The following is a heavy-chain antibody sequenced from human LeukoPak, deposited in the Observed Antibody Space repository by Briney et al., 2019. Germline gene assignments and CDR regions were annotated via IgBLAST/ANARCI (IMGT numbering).Heavy chain of an antibody. CDR1: GGSFSGYY. CDR2: INHSGST. CDR3: ASSSSGLDY. V-gene: IGHV4-34*01. Sequence: PSETLSLTCAVYGGSFSGYYWSWIRQPPGKGLEWIGEINHSGSTNYNPSLKSRVTISVDTPKNQFSLKLSSVTAADTAVYYCASSSSGLDYWGQGTLVTVSS. D-gene: IGHD3-22*01. J-gene: IGHJ4*02.